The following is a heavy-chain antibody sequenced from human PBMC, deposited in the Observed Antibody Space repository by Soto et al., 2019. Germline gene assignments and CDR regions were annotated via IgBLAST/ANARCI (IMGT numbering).Heavy chain of an antibody. CDR2: SSATGAGT. CDR1: GFTFSSYG. CDR3: AKDRRAGGNYGFYSDF. D-gene: IGHD1-7*01. Sequence: GGSLRLSCAASGFTFSSYGMTWARQAPGKGLEWVSFSSATGAGTYCADSVKGRFTISRDNSKNTLYLQMTSLRADDTAVYYCAKDRRAGGNYGFYSDFWGQGALVTFSS. J-gene: IGHJ4*02. V-gene: IGHV3-23*01.